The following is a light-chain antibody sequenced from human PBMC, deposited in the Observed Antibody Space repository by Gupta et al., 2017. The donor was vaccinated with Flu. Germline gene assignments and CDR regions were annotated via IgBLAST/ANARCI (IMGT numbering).Light chain of an antibody. V-gene: IGKV1-6*01. CDR1: QEISNN. J-gene: IGKJ4*01. CDR3: RHNNNYPLT. CDR2: NAS. Sequence: AIQMTQSPASLSASVGDRVTITCRTSQEISNNIGWYLQEPGKAPNLLIYNASTVQRGVSSRLSSGSSATDLILIISSRQPDESVTFYCRHNNNYPLTFGGGTKVEIK.